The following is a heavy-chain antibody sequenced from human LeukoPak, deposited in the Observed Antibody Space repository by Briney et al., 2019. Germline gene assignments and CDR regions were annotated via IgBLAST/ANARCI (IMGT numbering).Heavy chain of an antibody. V-gene: IGHV3-74*01. D-gene: IGHD5-12*01. CDR1: GFTFSTSW. CDR3: ARDRDSGYGDDAFDI. CDR2: INSDGTIT. J-gene: IGHJ3*02. Sequence: GGSLRLSCVASGFTFSTSWMHWVRQAPGKGLVWLSRINSDGTITNYADLVKGRFTISRDNAKNTLYLQMNSLRADDTAVYYCARDRDSGYGDDAFDIWGQGTMVSVSS.